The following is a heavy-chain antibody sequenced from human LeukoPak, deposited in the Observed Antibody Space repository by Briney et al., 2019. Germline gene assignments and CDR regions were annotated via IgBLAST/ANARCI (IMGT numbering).Heavy chain of an antibody. D-gene: IGHD5-18*01. CDR1: GFTFSSYW. J-gene: IGHJ5*02. V-gene: IGHV3-7*01. CDR2: IKQDGSEK. CDR3: AGASTGYGYEEWS. Sequence: GGSLRLSCAASGFTFSSYWMSWVRQAPGKGLEWVANIKQDGSEKFYVDSVKGRFTISRDNAQNSLFLQMNRLRAEDMAVYYCAGASTGYGYEEWSWGQGTLVTVSS.